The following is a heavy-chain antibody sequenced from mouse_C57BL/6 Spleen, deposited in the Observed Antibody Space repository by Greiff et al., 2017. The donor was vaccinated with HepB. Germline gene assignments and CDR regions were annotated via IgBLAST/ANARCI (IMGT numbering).Heavy chain of an antibody. CDR1: GFTFSSYA. CDR2: ISDGGSYT. J-gene: IGHJ4*01. D-gene: IGHD1-1*01. V-gene: IGHV5-4*01. CDR3: ARDHGSLYYYAMDY. Sequence: EVMLVESGGGFVKPGGSLKLSCAASGFTFSSYAMSWVRQTPEKRLEWVATISDGGSYTYYPDNVKGRFTISRDNAKNNLYLQMSHLKSEDTAMYYCARDHGSLYYYAMDYWGQGTSVTVSS.